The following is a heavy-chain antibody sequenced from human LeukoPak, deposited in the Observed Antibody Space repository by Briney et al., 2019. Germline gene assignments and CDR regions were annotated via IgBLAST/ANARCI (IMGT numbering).Heavy chain of an antibody. CDR3: ARQRHSGSYYNVDY. V-gene: IGHV4-39*07. CDR2: IYYSGST. CDR1: GGSISSSSYY. D-gene: IGHD3-10*01. Sequence: SETLSLTCTVSGGSISSSSYYWGWIRQPPGKGLEWIGSIYYSGSTYYNPSLKSRVTISVDTSKNQFSLKLSSVTAADTAVYYCARQRHSGSYYNVDYWGREPWSPSPQ. J-gene: IGHJ4*02.